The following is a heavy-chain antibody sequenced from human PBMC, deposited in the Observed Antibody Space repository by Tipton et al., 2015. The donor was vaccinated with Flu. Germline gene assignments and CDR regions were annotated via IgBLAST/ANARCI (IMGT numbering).Heavy chain of an antibody. J-gene: IGHJ3*02. CDR1: GGSISSSSYY. CDR2: IYYSGST. D-gene: IGHD4-17*01. V-gene: IGHV4-39*07. CDR3: ASTYGDYVDGDDAFDI. Sequence: TLSLTCTVSGGSISSSSYYWGWIRQPPGKGLEWIGSIYYSGSTYYNPSLKSRVTISVDTSKNQFSLKLSSVTAADTAVYYCASTYGDYVDGDDAFDIWGQGTMDTVSS.